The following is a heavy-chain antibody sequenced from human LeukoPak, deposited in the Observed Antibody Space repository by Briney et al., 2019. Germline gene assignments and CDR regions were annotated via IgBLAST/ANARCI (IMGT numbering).Heavy chain of an antibody. V-gene: IGHV4-59*08. D-gene: IGHD3-10*01. Sequence: SENLSLTCTASGGSISSYYWTWLRQPPGKELEWIGYIYNSGSTNYNPSLKSRVTISVDTSKSQFSLKLTSVTAADTAVYYCARRRASGFGELLDFWGQGTLVTVSS. CDR3: ARRRASGFGELLDF. J-gene: IGHJ4*02. CDR1: GGSISSYY. CDR2: IYNSGST.